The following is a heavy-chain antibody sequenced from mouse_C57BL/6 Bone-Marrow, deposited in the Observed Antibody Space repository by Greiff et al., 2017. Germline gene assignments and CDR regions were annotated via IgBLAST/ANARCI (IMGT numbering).Heavy chain of an antibody. D-gene: IGHD1-1*01. CDR2: INPNNGGT. Sequence: EVQLQQSGPELVKPGASVKIPCKASGYTFTDYNMDWVKQSHGKSLEWIGDINPNNGGTIYNQKFKGKATLTVDKSSSTAYMELRSLTSEDTAAYYCARPYYYGSSFYFDYWGQGTTLTVSS. CDR3: ARPYYYGSSFYFDY. V-gene: IGHV1-18*01. J-gene: IGHJ2*01. CDR1: GYTFTDYN.